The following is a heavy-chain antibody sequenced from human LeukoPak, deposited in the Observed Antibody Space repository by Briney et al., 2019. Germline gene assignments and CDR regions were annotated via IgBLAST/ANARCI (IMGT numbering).Heavy chain of an antibody. CDR2: FSFDGSNQ. J-gene: IGHJ3*02. Sequence: GGSLRLSCAASGFTFSSYAIHWVRQAPGKGLDWVVVFSFDGSNQYYADSVKGRFTMSRDNSKNTLYLQMNSLRAEDMALYYCTRAAYDSNAFDIWGQGTMVTVSA. V-gene: IGHV3-30*04. D-gene: IGHD5-12*01. CDR1: GFTFSSYA. CDR3: TRAAYDSNAFDI.